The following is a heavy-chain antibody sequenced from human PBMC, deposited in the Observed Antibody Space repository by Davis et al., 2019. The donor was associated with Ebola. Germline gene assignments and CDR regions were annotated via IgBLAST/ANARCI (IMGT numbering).Heavy chain of an antibody. CDR2: ISGGST. Sequence: GESLKISCAASRFTVSYNEMSWVRQAPGKGLEWASPISGGSTYYADSVKGRFTISRDNAKNSLYLQMNSLRAEDTAVYYCAREAAGLDYWGQGTLVTVSS. J-gene: IGHJ4*02. CDR3: AREAAGLDY. V-gene: IGHV3-69-1*01. CDR1: RFTVSYNE. D-gene: IGHD6-13*01.